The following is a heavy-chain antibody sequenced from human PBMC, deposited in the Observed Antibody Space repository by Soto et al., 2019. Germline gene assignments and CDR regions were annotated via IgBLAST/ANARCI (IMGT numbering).Heavy chain of an antibody. D-gene: IGHD3-10*01. CDR2: IFHSGST. CDR1: GGSINSGYYY. Sequence: SETLSLTCTVSGGSINSGYYYWTWLRQPPGKGLEWIGNIFHSGSTYYTPSLQSRVTISLDTSKNHFSLKLSSVTPADTAVYYCARDRYYGSGTYYNFYSGMDVWGQGTTVTVSS. V-gene: IGHV4-30-4*01. CDR3: ARDRYYGSGTYYNFYSGMDV. J-gene: IGHJ6*02.